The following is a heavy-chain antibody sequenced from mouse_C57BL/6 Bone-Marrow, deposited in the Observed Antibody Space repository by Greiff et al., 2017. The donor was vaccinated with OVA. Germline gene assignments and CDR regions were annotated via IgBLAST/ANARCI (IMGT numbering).Heavy chain of an antibody. D-gene: IGHD1-1*01. J-gene: IGHJ1*03. CDR2: INPYNGGP. Sequence: EVQLQQSGPVLVKPGASVKMSCKASGYTFTDYYMNWVKQSHGKSLEWIGVINPYNGGPSSTQKFTGKATLTVDKSSSTAYMELNSLTSEESAVDDGASGGPVPHWYFEVWGTGTTGTVSS. V-gene: IGHV1-19*01. CDR3: ASGGPVPHWYFEV. CDR1: GYTFTDYY.